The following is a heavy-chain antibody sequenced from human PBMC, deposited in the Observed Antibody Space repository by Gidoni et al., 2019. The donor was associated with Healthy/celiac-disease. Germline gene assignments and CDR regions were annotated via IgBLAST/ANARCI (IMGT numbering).Heavy chain of an antibody. V-gene: IGHV3-48*03. CDR3: ARDGGGNSGGLGMGYFQH. D-gene: IGHD3-16*01. Sequence: EVQLVESGGGLVQPGGSLRLSCAASGFTLSSYEMNWVRQAPGKGLEWVSYISSSGSTIYYADSVKGRFTISRDNAKNSLYLQMNSLRAEDTAVYYCARDGGGNSGGLGMGYFQHWGQGTLVTVSS. CDR2: ISSSGSTI. CDR1: GFTLSSYE. J-gene: IGHJ1*01.